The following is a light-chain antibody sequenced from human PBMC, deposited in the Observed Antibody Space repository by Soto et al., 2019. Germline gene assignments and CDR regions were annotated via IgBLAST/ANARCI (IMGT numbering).Light chain of an antibody. CDR3: QQSQNTVRT. CDR1: HNIGNY. CDR2: GAS. J-gene: IGKJ1*01. V-gene: IGKV1-39*01. Sequence: DIQMTQSPSSLSASVGDRVTITCRASHNIGNYLNWYQHKPGKAPKLLIYGASSLQSGVPSRFSGSGSGTDFTLAISSLQPEDFATYYCQQSQNTVRTFGQGTKVEIK.